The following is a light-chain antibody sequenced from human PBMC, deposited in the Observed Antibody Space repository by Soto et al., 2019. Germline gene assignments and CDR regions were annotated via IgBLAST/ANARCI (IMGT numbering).Light chain of an antibody. CDR1: QGISNY. J-gene: IGKJ1*01. CDR3: QKYNSAPWT. CDR2: AAS. Sequence: DIQMTQAPSSLSRSVGDRVTITGRASQGISNYLAWYQQKPGKVPKLLIYAASTLQSGVPSRFSGSGSGTDFTLTISSLQPEDVATYYCQKYNSAPWTFGQGTKVDI. V-gene: IGKV1-27*01.